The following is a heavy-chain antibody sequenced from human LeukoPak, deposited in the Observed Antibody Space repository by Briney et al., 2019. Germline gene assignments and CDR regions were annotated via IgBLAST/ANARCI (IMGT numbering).Heavy chain of an antibody. CDR2: ISGSGGST. J-gene: IGHJ4*02. CDR1: GFTFSSYA. CDR3: AKPWSLGYFDY. Sequence: GGSLRLSCAASGFTFSSYAMSWVRQAPGKGLEWVSAISGSGGSTHYADSVEGRFTISRDNSKNTLYLQMNSLRAEDTAVYYCAKPWSLGYFDYWGQGTLVTVSS. V-gene: IGHV3-23*01.